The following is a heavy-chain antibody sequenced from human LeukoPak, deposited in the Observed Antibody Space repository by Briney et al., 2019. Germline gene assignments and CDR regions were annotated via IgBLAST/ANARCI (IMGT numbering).Heavy chain of an antibody. CDR2: IYYSGST. Sequence: PSETLSLTCTVSGGSISSSSYYWGWIRQPPGKGLERIGSIYYSGSTYYNPSLKSRVTISVDTSKNQFSLKLSSVPAADTAVYYCARPGSIVVVTAILGLDYWGQGTLVTVSS. CDR3: ARPGSIVVVTAILGLDY. V-gene: IGHV4-39*01. D-gene: IGHD2-21*02. CDR1: GGSISSSSYY. J-gene: IGHJ4*02.